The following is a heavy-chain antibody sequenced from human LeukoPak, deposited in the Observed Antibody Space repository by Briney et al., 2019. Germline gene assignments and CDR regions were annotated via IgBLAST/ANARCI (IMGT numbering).Heavy chain of an antibody. CDR2: IRSKANSYAT. CDR3: TSPSIAARRGY. CDR1: GFTFSGSA. Sequence: GGSLRLSCAASGFTFSGSAMHWVRQASGKGPEWVGRIRSKANSYATAYAASVKGRFTISRDDSKNTAYLQMNSLKTEDTAVYYCTSPSIAARRGYWGQGTLVTVSS. J-gene: IGHJ4*02. V-gene: IGHV3-73*01. D-gene: IGHD6-6*01.